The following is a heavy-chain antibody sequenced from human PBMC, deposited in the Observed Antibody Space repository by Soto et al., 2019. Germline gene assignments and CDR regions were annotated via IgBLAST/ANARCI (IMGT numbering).Heavy chain of an antibody. V-gene: IGHV3-7*01. CDR2: IKQDGSEK. D-gene: IGHD3-3*01. CDR3: ARDNYDFWSGYSDGMDV. CDR1: GFTFSSYW. Sequence: GGSLRLSCAASGFTFSSYWVSWVRQAPGKGLEWVANIKQDGSEKYYVDSVKGRFTISRDNAKNSLYLQMNSLRAEDTAVYYCARDNYDFWSGYSDGMDVWGQGTTVTVYS. J-gene: IGHJ6*02.